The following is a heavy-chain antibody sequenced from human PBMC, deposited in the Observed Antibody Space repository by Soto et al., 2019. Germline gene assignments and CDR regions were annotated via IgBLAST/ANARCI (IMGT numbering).Heavy chain of an antibody. J-gene: IGHJ4*02. D-gene: IGHD1-26*01. Sequence: QVQLVESGGGVVQPGRSLRLSCAASGFRLSGFGMHWVRQAPGKGLAWVAILRYAGSNKYYADSVKGRFTISRYNSQNKLYLQMDSLRVEDTAVYYCARDGVGATTFYGYFDYRGQGILSPSPQ. CDR1: GFRLSGFG. CDR3: ARDGVGATTFYGYFDY. V-gene: IGHV3-33*01. CDR2: LRYAGSNK.